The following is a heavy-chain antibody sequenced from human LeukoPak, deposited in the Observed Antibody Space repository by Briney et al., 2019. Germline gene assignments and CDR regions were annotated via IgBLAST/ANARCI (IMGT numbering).Heavy chain of an antibody. CDR1: GFTFSSYA. Sequence: QPGGSLRLSCAASGFTFSSYAMSWVHQAPGKGLEWVSVIYSGGSTYYADSVKGRFTISRHNSKNTLYLQMNSLRAEDTAVYYCASSHPSYYFDYWGQGTLVTVSS. J-gene: IGHJ4*02. V-gene: IGHV3-53*04. CDR2: IYSGGST. CDR3: ASSHPSYYFDY. D-gene: IGHD6-6*01.